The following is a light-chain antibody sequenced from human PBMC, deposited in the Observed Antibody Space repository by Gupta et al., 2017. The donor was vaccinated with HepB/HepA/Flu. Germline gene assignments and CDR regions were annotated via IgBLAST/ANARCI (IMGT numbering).Light chain of an antibody. CDR1: QSVGSFS. CDR3: QQYGSSYI. V-gene: IGKV3-20*01. J-gene: IGKJ2*01. CDR2: GGS. Sequence: EIVVTQSPGTLSLSPGERATLSCRASQSVGSFSLAWYQQKPGQAPRLLIYGGSNRATGIPDRFSGRGSGTDFTLTITRLDPEDFAVYYCQQYGSSYIFGQGTKVEIK.